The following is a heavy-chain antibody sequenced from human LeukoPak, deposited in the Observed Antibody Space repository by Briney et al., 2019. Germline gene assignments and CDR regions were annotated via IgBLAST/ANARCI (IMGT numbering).Heavy chain of an antibody. CDR1: GYSFTSYW. CDR2: IYPGNSDT. V-gene: IGHV5-51*01. J-gene: IGHJ4*02. D-gene: IGHD3-10*01. Sequence: GESLKISCKTSGYSFTSYWIHWVRQMPGKELEWMGSIYPGNSDTRYSPSFQGQVTISADKSISTAYLQWSSLKASDTAMYYCARPPKGPSVRYFDYWGQGTLVTVSS. CDR3: ARPPKGPSVRYFDY.